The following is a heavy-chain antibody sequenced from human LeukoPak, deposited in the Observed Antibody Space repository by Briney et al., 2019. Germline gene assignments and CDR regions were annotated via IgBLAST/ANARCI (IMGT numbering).Heavy chain of an antibody. D-gene: IGHD3-10*01. J-gene: IGHJ4*02. V-gene: IGHV3-66*01. Sequence: SGGSLRLSCAASGFTVSSNYMGWVRQAPGKGLEWVSVIYSGGSTYYADSVKGRFTISRDNSKNTLYLQMNSLRAEDTAVYYCAKGGGNRDYYGSGSLFDYWGQGTLVTVSS. CDR2: IYSGGST. CDR3: AKGGGNRDYYGSGSLFDY. CDR1: GFTVSSNY.